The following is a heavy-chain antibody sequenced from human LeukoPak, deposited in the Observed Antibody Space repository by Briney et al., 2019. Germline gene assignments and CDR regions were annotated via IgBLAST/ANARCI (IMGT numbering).Heavy chain of an antibody. CDR3: AKSAQSYQLLSNAFDI. CDR2: ISGSGGST. CDR1: GFTFSSYG. Sequence: GGSLRLSCAASGFTFSSYGMSWVRQAPGKGLEWVSAISGSGGSTYYADSVKGRFTISRDNSKNTLYLQMNSLRAEDTAVYYCAKSAQSYQLLSNAFDIWGQGTMVTVSS. J-gene: IGHJ3*02. D-gene: IGHD2-2*01. V-gene: IGHV3-23*01.